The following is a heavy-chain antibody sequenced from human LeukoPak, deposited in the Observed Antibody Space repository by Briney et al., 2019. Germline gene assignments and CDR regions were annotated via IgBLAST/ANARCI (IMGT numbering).Heavy chain of an antibody. CDR3: AKDLYNYGDADY. D-gene: IGHD4-17*01. Sequence: GGSLRLSCAASGFTFSSYAMSWVRQAPGKGREGVSAISGSGGSTYYADSVKGRFTISRDNSKNTLYLQMNSLRAEDTAVYYCAKDLYNYGDADYWGQGTLVTVSS. CDR1: GFTFSSYA. J-gene: IGHJ4*02. V-gene: IGHV3-23*01. CDR2: ISGSGGST.